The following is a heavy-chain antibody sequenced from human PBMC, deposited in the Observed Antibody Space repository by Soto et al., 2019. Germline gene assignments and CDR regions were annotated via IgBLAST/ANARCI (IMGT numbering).Heavy chain of an antibody. CDR3: ARDRRAGSGWFDY. D-gene: IGHD6-19*01. Sequence: ASVKVSCKASGGTFSSYAISWVRQAPGQGLEWMGGIIPIFGTANYAQKFQGRVTITADKSTSTAYMELSSLRSEDTAVYYCARDRRAGSGWFDYWGQGTLVTVSS. J-gene: IGHJ4*02. V-gene: IGHV1-69*06. CDR2: IIPIFGTA. CDR1: GGTFSSYA.